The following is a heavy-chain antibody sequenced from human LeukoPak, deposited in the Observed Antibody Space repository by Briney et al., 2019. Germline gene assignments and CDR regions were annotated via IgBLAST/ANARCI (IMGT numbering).Heavy chain of an antibody. V-gene: IGHV3-23*01. CDR3: AKDFPASGWRGFDS. D-gene: IGHD6-19*01. J-gene: IGHJ4*02. CDR1: GFTFSISA. CDR2: ISGGTRGGYT. Sequence: GGSLRLSCAASGFTFSISAMPWVRQAPGKGLEWVSAISGGTRGGYTFYAASVKGRFTVSKDNSKNTLFLQMNSLRVEDTAMYYCAKDFPASGWRGFDSWGQGTLVTVSS.